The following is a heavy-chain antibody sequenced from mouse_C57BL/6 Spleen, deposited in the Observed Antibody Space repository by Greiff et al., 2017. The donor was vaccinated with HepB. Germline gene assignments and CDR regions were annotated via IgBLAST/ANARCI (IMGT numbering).Heavy chain of an antibody. Sequence: VQLQQPGAELVKPGASVKMSCKASGYTFTSYWITWVKQRPGQGLEWIGDIYPGSGSTNYNEKFKSKATLTVDTSSSTAYMQLSSLTSEDSAVYYCARMEGWLLRYYAMDYWGQGTSVTVSS. CDR3: ARMEGWLLRYYAMDY. D-gene: IGHD2-3*01. CDR2: IYPGSGST. J-gene: IGHJ4*01. CDR1: GYTFTSYW. V-gene: IGHV1-55*01.